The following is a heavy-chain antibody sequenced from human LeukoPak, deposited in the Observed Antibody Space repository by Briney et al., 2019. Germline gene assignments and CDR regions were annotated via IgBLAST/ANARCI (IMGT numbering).Heavy chain of an antibody. CDR3: ASISH. CDR2: IYSGGST. CDR1: GFTVNSNY. J-gene: IGHJ4*02. Sequence: PGRSLRLSCAASGFTVNSNYMSWVRQATGKGLEWVSIIYSGGSTYYADSVKGRFIISRDDSTNTVYLQMNSLRAEDTAVYYCASISHCGQGTRVTVSS. V-gene: IGHV3-66*01.